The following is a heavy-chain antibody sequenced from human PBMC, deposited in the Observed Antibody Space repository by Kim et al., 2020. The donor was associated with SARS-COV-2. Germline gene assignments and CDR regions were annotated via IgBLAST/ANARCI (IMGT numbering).Heavy chain of an antibody. CDR3: ARDQRKRYSGSGSYKPYYCDGMGV. CDR1: GGSISSGGSY. D-gene: IGHD3-10*01. Sequence: SETLSLTCTVSGGSISSGGSYWSWIRQHPGKGLEWIGYIYYSGSTYYNPSLTSRVTISVDTSKNQFSLKLSSVTAADTAVYYGARDQRKRYSGSGSYKPYYCDGMGVWGQGTTGTVSS. J-gene: IGHJ6*02. V-gene: IGHV4-31*03. CDR2: IYYSGST.